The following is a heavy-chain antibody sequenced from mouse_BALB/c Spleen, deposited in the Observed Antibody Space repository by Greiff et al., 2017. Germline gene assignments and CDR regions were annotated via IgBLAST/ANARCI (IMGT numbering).Heavy chain of an antibody. J-gene: IGHJ4*01. V-gene: IGHV1-14*01. D-gene: IGHD2-2*01. Sequence: VQLKESGPELVKPGASVKMSCKASGYTFTSYVMHWVKQKPGQGLEWIGYINPYNDGTKYNEKFKGKATLTSDKSSSTAYMELSSLTSEDSAVYYCAREGGGYYDAMDYWGQGTSVTVSS. CDR3: AREGGGYYDAMDY. CDR1: GYTFTSYV. CDR2: INPYNDGT.